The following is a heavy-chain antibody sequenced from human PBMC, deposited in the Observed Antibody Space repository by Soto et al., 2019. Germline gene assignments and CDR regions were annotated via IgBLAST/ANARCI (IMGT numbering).Heavy chain of an antibody. CDR1: GFTFSSYA. Sequence: GGSLRLSCAASGFTFSSYAMSWVRQAPGKGLEWVSAISGSGGSTYYADSVKGRFTISRDNSKNTLYLQMNSLRAEDTAVYYCAKGGFPTSKIFLVYMDVWGKGTTVTVSS. J-gene: IGHJ6*03. CDR2: ISGSGGST. CDR3: AKGGFPTSKIFLVYMDV. V-gene: IGHV3-23*01. D-gene: IGHD3-3*01.